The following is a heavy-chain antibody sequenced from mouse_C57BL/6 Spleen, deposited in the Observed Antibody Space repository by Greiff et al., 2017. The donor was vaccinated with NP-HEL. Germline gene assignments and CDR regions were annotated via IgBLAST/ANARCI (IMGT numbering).Heavy chain of an antibody. V-gene: IGHV1-62-2*01. CDR3: ARHEVYYGSSGGYFDV. Sequence: VQLVESGAELVKPGASVKLSCKASGYTFTEYTIHWVKQRSGQGLEWIGWFYPGSGSIKYNEKFKDKATLTADKSSSTVYMELSRLTSEDSAVYFCARHEVYYGSSGGYFDVWGTGTTVTVSS. J-gene: IGHJ1*03. D-gene: IGHD1-1*01. CDR1: GYTFTEYT. CDR2: FYPGSGSI.